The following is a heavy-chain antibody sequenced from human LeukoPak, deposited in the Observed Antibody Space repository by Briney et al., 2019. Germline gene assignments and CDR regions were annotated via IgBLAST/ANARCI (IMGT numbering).Heavy chain of an antibody. CDR3: ARGPGKWLVLNRLLYFDY. CDR1: GGTFSSYA. D-gene: IGHD6-19*01. J-gene: IGHJ4*02. V-gene: IGHV1-69*13. CDR2: IIPIFGTA. Sequence: GASVKVSCKASGGTFSSYAISWVRQAPGQGLEWMGGIIPIFGTANYAQKFQGRVTITADESTSTAYMELSSLRSEDTAVYYCARGPGKWLVLNRLLYFDYWGQGTLVTVSS.